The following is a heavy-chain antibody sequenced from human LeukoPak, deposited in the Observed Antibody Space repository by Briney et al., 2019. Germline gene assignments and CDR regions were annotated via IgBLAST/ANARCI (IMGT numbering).Heavy chain of an antibody. V-gene: IGHV3-23*01. Sequence: GGSLRLSCAASGFTFGSYAMSWVRQAPGKGLEWVSAISGSGGSTYYADSVKGRFTISRDNSKNTLYLQMNSLRAEDTAVYYCAKDHPYYYGSGSYDYWGQGTLVTVSS. CDR3: AKDHPYYYGSGSYDY. CDR1: GFTFGSYA. CDR2: ISGSGGST. J-gene: IGHJ4*02. D-gene: IGHD3-10*01.